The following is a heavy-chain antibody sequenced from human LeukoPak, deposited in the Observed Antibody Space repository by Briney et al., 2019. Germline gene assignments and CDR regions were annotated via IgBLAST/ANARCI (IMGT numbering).Heavy chain of an antibody. CDR1: GYTFTGYY. J-gene: IGHJ4*02. V-gene: IGHV1-2*02. CDR3: ARAPSDFYSGSFDY. Sequence: EASVKVSCKASGYTFTGYYMHWVRQAPGQGLEWMGWINPNSGGTNYAQKFQGGVTMTRDTSISTAYMELSRLRSDDTAVYYCARAPSDFYSGSFDYWGQGTLVTVSS. CDR2: INPNSGGT. D-gene: IGHD1-26*01.